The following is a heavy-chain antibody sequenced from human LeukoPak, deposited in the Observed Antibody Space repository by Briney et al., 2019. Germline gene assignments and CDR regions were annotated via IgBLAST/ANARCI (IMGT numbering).Heavy chain of an antibody. Sequence: GGSLRLSCAASGFTFSSYTMNWVRQAPGKGLEWVSSISSSSSYIYYADSVKGRFTISRDNAKNSLYLQMNSLRAEDTAVYYCARDQGFSYYYYYYMDVWGKGTTVTVSS. J-gene: IGHJ6*03. CDR1: GFTFSSYT. CDR3: ARDQGFSYYYYYYMDV. CDR2: ISSSSSYI. D-gene: IGHD3-3*01. V-gene: IGHV3-21*01.